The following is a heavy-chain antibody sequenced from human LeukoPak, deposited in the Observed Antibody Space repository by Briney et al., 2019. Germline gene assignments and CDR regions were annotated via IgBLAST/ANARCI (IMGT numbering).Heavy chain of an antibody. V-gene: IGHV3-30-3*01. CDR1: GFTFSSYA. CDR2: ISYDGSNK. J-gene: IGHJ4*02. D-gene: IGHD2-15*01. Sequence: PGGSLRLSCAASGFTFSSYAMRWVRQAPGKGLEWVAVISYDGSNKYYADSVKGRFTISRDNSKNTLYLQMNSLRAEDTAVYYCARDLDRGYCSGGTCSPGYWGQGTLVTVSS. CDR3: ARDLDRGYCSGGTCSPGY.